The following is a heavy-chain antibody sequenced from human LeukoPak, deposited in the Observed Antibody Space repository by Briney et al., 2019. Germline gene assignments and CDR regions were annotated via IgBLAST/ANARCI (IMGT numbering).Heavy chain of an antibody. CDR1: GGSISSYY. Sequence: PSETLSLTCTVSGGSISSYYWSWIRQPPRKGLEWIGYIYYSGSTNYNPSLKSRVTISVDTSKNQFSLKLSSVTAADTAVYCCARYRRRVAGFPRDYFDYWGQGTLVTVSS. V-gene: IGHV4-59*01. CDR2: IYYSGST. CDR3: ARYRRRVAGFPRDYFDY. D-gene: IGHD6-19*01. J-gene: IGHJ4*02.